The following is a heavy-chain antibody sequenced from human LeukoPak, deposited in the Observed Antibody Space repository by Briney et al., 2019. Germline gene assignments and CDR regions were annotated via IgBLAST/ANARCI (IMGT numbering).Heavy chain of an antibody. CDR2: INPNGGGT. Sequence: ASVKVSCKASGYTVTGYYMHWVRQTPGQGLEWVGWINPNGGGTNFAQKFQGRATLTRDTSITTAYLEVNRLESDDTAIYYCARENNSGWYRKAAFDYWGQGALVTVTS. J-gene: IGHJ4*02. V-gene: IGHV1-2*02. D-gene: IGHD6-19*01. CDR3: ARENNSGWYRKAAFDY. CDR1: GYTVTGYY.